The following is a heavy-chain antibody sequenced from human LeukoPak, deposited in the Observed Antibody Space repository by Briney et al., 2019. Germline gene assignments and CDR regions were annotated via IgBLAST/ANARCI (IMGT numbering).Heavy chain of an antibody. CDR1: GGSFSGYY. Sequence: SETLSLTCAVYGGSFSGYYWSWIRQPPGKGLEWIGEINHSGSTNYNPSLKSRVTISVDTSKNQFSLKLSSVTAADTAVYYCARRKSYCSSTSCYRVFDYWGQGTLVTVSS. D-gene: IGHD2-2*01. V-gene: IGHV4-34*01. CDR3: ARRKSYCSSTSCYRVFDY. CDR2: INHSGST. J-gene: IGHJ4*02.